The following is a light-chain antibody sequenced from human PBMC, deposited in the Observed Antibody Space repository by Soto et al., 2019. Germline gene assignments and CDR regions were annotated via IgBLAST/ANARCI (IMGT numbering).Light chain of an antibody. CDR3: QQYGSSPFT. J-gene: IGKJ3*01. Sequence: EIVLTHSPATLSLSPGERATLSCGASQSVSSSYLAWYQQKPVLAPRLLIYDASSRATGIPDRFSGSGSGTDFTLTISRLEPEDFAVYYCQQYGSSPFTFGPGTKVDIK. CDR2: DAS. V-gene: IGKV3D-20*01. CDR1: QSVSSSY.